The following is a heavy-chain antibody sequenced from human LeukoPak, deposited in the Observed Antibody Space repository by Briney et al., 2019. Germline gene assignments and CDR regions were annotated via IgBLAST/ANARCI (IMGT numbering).Heavy chain of an antibody. D-gene: IGHD3-9*01. Sequence: PGGSLRLSCAASGFTFSDYYMSWIRQAPGQGLEWVSYISSSGSTIYYADSVKGRFTISRDNAKNSLYLQMNSLRAEDTAVYYCARGPLAYYDILTGLNAWTPDYWGQGTLVTVSS. V-gene: IGHV3-11*01. CDR1: GFTFSDYY. J-gene: IGHJ4*02. CDR2: ISSSGSTI. CDR3: ARGPLAYYDILTGLNAWTPDY.